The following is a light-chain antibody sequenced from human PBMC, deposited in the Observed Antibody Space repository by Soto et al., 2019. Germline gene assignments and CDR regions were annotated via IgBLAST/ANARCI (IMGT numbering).Light chain of an antibody. V-gene: IGKV3-20*01. CDR2: GAS. CDR3: QQYGSSPQAF. Sequence: EIVLTQSPGTLSLSPGERATLSCRASQSVSSTYLAWYQQKPGQAPRLLIYGASSRATGIPDRFSGSGSGTDFTLTISRLEPDDFAVYFCQQYGSSPQAFFGPGTKVDIK. CDR1: QSVSSTY. J-gene: IGKJ3*01.